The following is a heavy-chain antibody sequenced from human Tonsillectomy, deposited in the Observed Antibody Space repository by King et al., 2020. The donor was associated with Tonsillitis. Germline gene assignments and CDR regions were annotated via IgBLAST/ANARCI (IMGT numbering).Heavy chain of an antibody. D-gene: IGHD2-2*02. CDR3: ARGTDCSSTRCYRDYCDI. J-gene: IGHJ3*02. CDR1: GFTFSSYG. Sequence: VQLVQSGGGVVQPGRSLRLSCAASGFTFSSYGMHWVRQAPGKGLEWVAGIRYDGSNKYYADSVKGRFTISRDNSKNTLYLQMNSLRAEDTAVYYCARGTDCSSTRCYRDYCDIGGQGTMVTVSS. CDR2: IRYDGSNK. V-gene: IGHV3-33*01.